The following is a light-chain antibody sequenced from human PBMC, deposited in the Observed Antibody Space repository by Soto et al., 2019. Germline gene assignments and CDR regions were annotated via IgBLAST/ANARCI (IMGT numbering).Light chain of an antibody. CDR2: KAS. CDR1: QTISSW. V-gene: IGKV1-5*03. J-gene: IGKJ1*01. CDR3: QQYNSYSPT. Sequence: DIQMTQSPSTLSVSVGDRVTITCRASQTISSWLAWYQQKPGKAPKLLIYKASTLKSGVPSRFSGSGSGTEFTLTISSLQPDDFATYYCQQYNSYSPTFGQGTKVDI.